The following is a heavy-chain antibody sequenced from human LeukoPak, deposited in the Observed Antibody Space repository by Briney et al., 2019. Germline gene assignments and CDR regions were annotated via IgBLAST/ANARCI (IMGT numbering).Heavy chain of an antibody. CDR1: GYTFINHD. CDR2: MNSNSGNT. V-gene: IGHV1-8*03. D-gene: IGHD3-10*01. Sequence: ASVKVSCKGYGYTFINHDIDWVRQAAGQGLEWMGWMNSNSGNTGYAQKFQGRVTFTRDTSISTAYMELSSLRSEDTAVYYCARVGGSGSYPDFDYWGQGTLVTVSS. J-gene: IGHJ4*02. CDR3: ARVGGSGSYPDFDY.